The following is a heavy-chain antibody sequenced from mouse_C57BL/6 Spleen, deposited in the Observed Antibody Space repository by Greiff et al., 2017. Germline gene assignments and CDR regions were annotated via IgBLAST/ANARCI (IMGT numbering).Heavy chain of an antibody. J-gene: IGHJ4*01. CDR2: FYPGRGSI. CDR3: ARHGTSYDEGYYAMDY. CDR1: GYTFTEYT. D-gene: IGHD2-12*01. Sequence: QVQLQQSGAELVKPGASVKLSCKASGYTFTEYTIPWVKQRSGRGLEWIGWFYPGRGSITYNEKFKDKATLTADKSSSTVSMEVSRLTSGDSAVYFCARHGTSYDEGYYAMDYWGQGTSVTVSS. V-gene: IGHV1-62-2*01.